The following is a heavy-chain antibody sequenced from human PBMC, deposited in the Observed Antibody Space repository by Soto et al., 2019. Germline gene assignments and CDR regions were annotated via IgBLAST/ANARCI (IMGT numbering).Heavy chain of an antibody. D-gene: IGHD3-16*01. CDR1: GFTFSSYA. CDR3: ALPLRLRNVYYFDS. J-gene: IGHJ4*02. V-gene: IGHV3-30-3*01. CDR2: ISYDGSNK. Sequence: QVQLVESGGGVVQPGRSLRLSCAASGFTFSSYAMHWVRQAPGKGLEWVAVISYDGSNKYYADSVKGRFTISRDNSKNTLYLQMNSLRAEDTAVYYCALPLRLRNVYYFDSWGQGTLVTVSA.